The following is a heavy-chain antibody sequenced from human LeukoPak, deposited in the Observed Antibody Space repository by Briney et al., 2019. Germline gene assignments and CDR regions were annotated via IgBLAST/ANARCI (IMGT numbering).Heavy chain of an antibody. CDR2: IIPILGIA. D-gene: IGHD3-22*01. V-gene: IGHV1-69*04. CDR1: GGTFSSYA. J-gene: IGHJ4*02. CDR3: ARDGYYDSSGYYPDFDY. Sequence: SVKVSCKASGGTFSSYAISWVRQAPGQGLEWMGRIIPILGIANYAQKFQCRVTITADKSTSTAYMELSSLRSEDTAVYYCARDGYYDSSGYYPDFDYWGQGTLVTVSS.